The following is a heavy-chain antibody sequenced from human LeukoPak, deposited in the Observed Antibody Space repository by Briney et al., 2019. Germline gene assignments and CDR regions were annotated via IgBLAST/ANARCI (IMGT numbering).Heavy chain of an antibody. V-gene: IGHV3-30*02. D-gene: IGHD3-3*01. CDR3: AKEYYDFWSGSRQTNAFDI. Sequence: DSVKGRFTISRDNSKNTLYLQMNSLRAEDTAVYYCAKEYYDFWSGSRQTNAFDIWGQGTMVTVSS. J-gene: IGHJ3*02.